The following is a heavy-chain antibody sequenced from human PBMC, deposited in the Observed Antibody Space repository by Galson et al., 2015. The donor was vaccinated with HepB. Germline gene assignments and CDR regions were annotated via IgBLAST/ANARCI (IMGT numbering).Heavy chain of an antibody. Sequence: LSLTCTVSGGSISSGDYYWSWIRQPPGKGLEWIGYIYYSGSTYYNPSLKSRVTISVDTSKNQFSLKLSSVTAADTAVYYCGTGYSSGDKPGPLDYWGQGTLVTVSS. CDR1: GGSISSGDYY. J-gene: IGHJ4*02. V-gene: IGHV4-30-4*01. D-gene: IGHD6-19*01. CDR3: GTGYSSGDKPGPLDY. CDR2: IYYSGST.